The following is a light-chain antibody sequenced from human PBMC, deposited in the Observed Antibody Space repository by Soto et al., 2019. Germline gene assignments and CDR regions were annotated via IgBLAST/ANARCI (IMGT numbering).Light chain of an antibody. J-gene: IGLJ3*02. CDR2: GNS. CDR1: SSNIGAGYD. CDR3: QSYDSSLSAL. V-gene: IGLV1-40*01. Sequence: QSVLTQPPSVSGAPGQRVTISCTGSSSNIGAGYDVHWYQQLPGTAPKLLIYGNSNRPSGVPDRFSGSKSGTSASLAIPGLQAADEADYYCQSYDSSLSALFGGGTKVTVL.